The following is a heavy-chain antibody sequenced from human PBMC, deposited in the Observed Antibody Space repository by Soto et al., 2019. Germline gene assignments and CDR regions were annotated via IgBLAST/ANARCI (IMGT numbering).Heavy chain of an antibody. CDR3: ARDRCSSTSCRTSNWFDP. J-gene: IGHJ5*02. V-gene: IGHV1-69*13. CDR2: IIPIFGTA. CDR1: GGTFSSYA. Sequence: ASVKVSCKASGGTFSSYAISWVRQAPGQGLEWMGGIIPIFGTANYAQKFQGRVTITADESTSTAYMELSSLRSEDTAVYYCARDRCSSTSCRTSNWFDPWGQGTLVTVSS. D-gene: IGHD2-2*01.